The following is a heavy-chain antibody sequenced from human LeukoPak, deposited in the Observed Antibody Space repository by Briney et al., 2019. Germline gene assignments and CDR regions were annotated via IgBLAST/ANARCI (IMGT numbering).Heavy chain of an antibody. CDR2: IIPIFGTA. J-gene: IGHJ4*02. Sequence: SVKVSCKASGGTFSSYAISWVRQAPGQGLEWMGGIIPIFGTANYAQKFQGRVPITTDESTSTAYMELSSLRSEDTAVYYCAGALNWGSPIDYWGQGTLVTVSS. CDR3: AGALNWGSPIDY. D-gene: IGHD7-27*01. CDR1: GGTFSSYA. V-gene: IGHV1-69*05.